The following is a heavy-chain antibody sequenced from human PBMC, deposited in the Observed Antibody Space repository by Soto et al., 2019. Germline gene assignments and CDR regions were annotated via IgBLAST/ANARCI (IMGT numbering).Heavy chain of an antibody. CDR2: ITDTGGDT. Sequence: EVQLLESGGDLVQPGGSLRLSCVASGFTFGSRAMSWVRQAPGEGLEWVSTITDTGGDTKYADSVRGRFTISRDNSKNTLYLQMNSLRAEDTAVYYCARDNSEYGDYPDYWGQGTLVTVSS. CDR3: ARDNSEYGDYPDY. V-gene: IGHV3-23*01. CDR1: GFTFGSRA. J-gene: IGHJ4*02. D-gene: IGHD4-17*01.